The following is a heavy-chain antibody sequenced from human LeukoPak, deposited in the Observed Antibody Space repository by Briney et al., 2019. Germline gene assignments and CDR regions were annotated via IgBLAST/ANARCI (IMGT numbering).Heavy chain of an antibody. CDR3: ARVYLPAMYSSGSYYGMDV. CDR2: ISYDGSNK. V-gene: IGHV3-30-3*01. D-gene: IGHD6-19*01. Sequence: GRSLRLSCAASGFTFSSYAMHWVRQAPGKGLEWVAVISYDGSNKYYADSVKGRSTISRDNSKNTLYLQMNSLRAEDTAVYYCARVYLPAMYSSGSYYGMDVWGQGTTVTVSS. J-gene: IGHJ6*02. CDR1: GFTFSSYA.